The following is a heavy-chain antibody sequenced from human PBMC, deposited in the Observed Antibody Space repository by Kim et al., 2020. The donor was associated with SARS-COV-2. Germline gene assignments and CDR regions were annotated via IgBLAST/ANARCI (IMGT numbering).Heavy chain of an antibody. Sequence: SETLSLTCTVSGGSIRNYYWSWIRQPPGKGLEWIGYIYYSGSTDYNPSLKSRATISVDTSKNQFSLKLSSVTAADTAMYYCARRYDTNGFYYRWGQGTLVTVSS. D-gene: IGHD3-22*01. CDR2: IYYSGST. J-gene: IGHJ4*02. CDR1: GGSIRNYY. CDR3: ARRYDTNGFYYR. V-gene: IGHV4-59*13.